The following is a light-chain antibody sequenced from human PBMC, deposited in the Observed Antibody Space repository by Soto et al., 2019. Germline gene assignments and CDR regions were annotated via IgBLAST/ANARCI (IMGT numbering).Light chain of an antibody. Sequence: IEMTQSPSSLSASLGDRVAITCRASQSISSYLNWYQQKPGKAPKVLIYAASNLQTGVPSRFSGSGSGTDFALTISSLQPEDFATYYCQQGHSTPITFGQGTRLEIK. V-gene: IGKV1-39*01. CDR3: QQGHSTPIT. CDR1: QSISSY. J-gene: IGKJ5*01. CDR2: AAS.